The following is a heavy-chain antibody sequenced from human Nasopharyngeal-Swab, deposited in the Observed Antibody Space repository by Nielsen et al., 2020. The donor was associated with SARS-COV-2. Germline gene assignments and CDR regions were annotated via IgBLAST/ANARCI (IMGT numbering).Heavy chain of an antibody. J-gene: IGHJ4*02. D-gene: IGHD6-19*01. CDR2: INPTGGST. Sequence: ASVKVSRKASGGTFSSYAISWVRQAPGQGLEWMGIINPTGGSTTYAQKFQGRVTMTRDTSTSTVYMELSSLRSEDTAVYYCAKTIAVAGVFDYWGQGTLVTVSS. CDR3: AKTIAVAGVFDY. V-gene: IGHV1-46*01. CDR1: GGTFSSYA.